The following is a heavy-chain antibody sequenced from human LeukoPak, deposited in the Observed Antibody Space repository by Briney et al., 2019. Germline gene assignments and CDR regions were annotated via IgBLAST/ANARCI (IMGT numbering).Heavy chain of an antibody. CDR1: GFSFSDYW. CDR3: STDPWHGMDV. CDR2: IKTVTDGGTT. Sequence: GGSLRLSCAASGFSFSDYWMSWVRQAPGKGLEWVGRIKTVTDGGTTDYAAPVKGRFIISRDDSKNTLFLQMNSLKTEDTAVYYCSTDPWHGMDVWGQGTTVTVSS. V-gene: IGHV3-15*01. D-gene: IGHD5-24*01. J-gene: IGHJ6*02.